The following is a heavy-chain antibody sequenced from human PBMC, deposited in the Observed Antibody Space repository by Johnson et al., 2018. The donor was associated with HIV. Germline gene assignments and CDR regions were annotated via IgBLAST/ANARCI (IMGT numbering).Heavy chain of an antibody. CDR2: IYSGGST. V-gene: IGHV3-66*01. D-gene: IGHD6-13*01. J-gene: IGHJ3*02. CDR1: GFTVSSNY. Sequence: EKLVESGGGLVQPGGSLRLSCAASGFTVSSNYMSWVRQAPGKGLEWVSVIYSGGSTYYADSVKGSFTISRDNAKNTLYLQMNSLRAEDTAVYYCASWGVGSSWNHDAFDIWGQGTLVTVSS. CDR3: ASWGVGSSWNHDAFDI.